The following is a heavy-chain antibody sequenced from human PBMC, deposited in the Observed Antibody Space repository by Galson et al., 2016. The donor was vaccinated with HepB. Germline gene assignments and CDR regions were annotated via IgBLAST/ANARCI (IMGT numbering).Heavy chain of an antibody. V-gene: IGHV3-11*04. CDR1: GFTFSDHY. CDR3: VRDRHGYTYYGTLGIGYFDL. CDR2: LSSTSTLI. Sequence: SLRLSCAASGFTFSDHYMDWVRQAPGKGLEWVSYLSSTSTLIYYADSVKGRFTVSRDNAKNSLNLQMNSLRAEDTAVYYCVRDRHGYTYYGTLGIGYFDLWGRGTLVTVSS. D-gene: IGHD3-10*01. J-gene: IGHJ2*01.